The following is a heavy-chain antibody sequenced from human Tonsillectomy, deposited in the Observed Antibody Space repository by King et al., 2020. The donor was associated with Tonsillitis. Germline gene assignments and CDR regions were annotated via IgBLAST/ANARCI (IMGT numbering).Heavy chain of an antibody. CDR1: GLTFSSYA. CDR3: ANARGYSYGPLDY. V-gene: IGHV3-23*04. Sequence: VQLVESGGGLVQPGGSLRLSCAASGLTFSSYAMSWVRQAPGKGLECVSAISGSGGSTYYADSVKGRFTISRDNSKNTLLLQMNSLRVEDTAVYYCANARGYSYGPLDYWGQGTLVTVSS. J-gene: IGHJ4*02. CDR2: ISGSGGST. D-gene: IGHD5-12*01.